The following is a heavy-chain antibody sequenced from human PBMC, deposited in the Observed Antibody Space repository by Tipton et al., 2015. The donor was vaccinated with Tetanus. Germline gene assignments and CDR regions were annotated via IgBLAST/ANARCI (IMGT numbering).Heavy chain of an antibody. CDR1: GASISSIYS. D-gene: IGHD3-22*01. CDR2: VFRSGSA. Sequence: TLSLTCAVSGASISSIYSWSWIRQPPGKGLEWIGYVFRSGSADYNPSLKSRVNISLDRSENQISLMLTSVTAADTAVYYCARDVRGFSYDSNGFYSPSYYFDSWGQGTLVTVSS. J-gene: IGHJ4*02. V-gene: IGHV4-30-2*01. CDR3: ARDVRGFSYDSNGFYSPSYYFDS.